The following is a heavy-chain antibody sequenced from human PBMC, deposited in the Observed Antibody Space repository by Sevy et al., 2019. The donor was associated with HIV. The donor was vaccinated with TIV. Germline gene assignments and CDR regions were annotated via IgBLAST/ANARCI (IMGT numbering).Heavy chain of an antibody. V-gene: IGHV1-18*01. CDR3: AREGGGYYAILTGYSHGMDV. CDR1: GYTFTSDG. D-gene: IGHD3-9*01. Sequence: ASVKVSCKASGYTFTSDGISWVRRAPGQGLEWMGWISAYNGNTNYAQKLKGRVTMTTDTSTSTAYMELRSLRSDDTAVYYCAREGGGYYAILTGYSHGMDVWGQGTTVTVSS. CDR2: ISAYNGNT. J-gene: IGHJ6*02.